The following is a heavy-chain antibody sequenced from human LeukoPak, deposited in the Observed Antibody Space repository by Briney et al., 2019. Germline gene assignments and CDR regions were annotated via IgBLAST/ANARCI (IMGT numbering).Heavy chain of an antibody. Sequence: SETLSLTCAVYGGSFSGYYWSWIRQPPGKGLEWIGEINHSGSTNYNPSLKSRVTISVDTSKNQFSLKLSSVTAADTAVYYCARGSYGSGSYYNGELFDYWGQGTLVAVSS. V-gene: IGHV4-34*01. D-gene: IGHD3-10*01. J-gene: IGHJ4*02. CDR3: ARGSYGSGSYYNGELFDY. CDR1: GGSFSGYY. CDR2: INHSGST.